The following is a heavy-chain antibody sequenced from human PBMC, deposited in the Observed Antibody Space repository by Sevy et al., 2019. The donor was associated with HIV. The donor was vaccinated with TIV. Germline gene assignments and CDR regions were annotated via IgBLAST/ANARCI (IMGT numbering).Heavy chain of an antibody. J-gene: IGHJ4*02. V-gene: IGHV3-30*04. CDR2: ISYNGRNQ. D-gene: IGHD2-8*01. Sequence: GGSLRLSCAASGFSLSDHAVSWVRQTPGKGLEWLAVISYNGRNQYYADSVKGRFTISKDDSKNTLYLQLNSLRAEDXXXXXXXXXXXXXXXXRCSIIDFWGQGTLVTVSS. CDR1: GFSLSDHA. CDR3: XXXXXXXXXXRCSIIDF.